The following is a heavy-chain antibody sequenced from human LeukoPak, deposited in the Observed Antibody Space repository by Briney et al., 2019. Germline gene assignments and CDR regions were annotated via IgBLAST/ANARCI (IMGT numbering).Heavy chain of an antibody. V-gene: IGHV3-9*01. J-gene: IGHJ4*02. Sequence: PGGSLRLSCAASGFTFDDYAMHWVRQAPGRGLEWVSGISWNSGSIGYADSVKGRFTISRVNAKNSLYLQMNSLRAEDTALYYCAKPGDGDYAYFDYWGQGTLVTVSS. CDR3: AKPGDGDYAYFDY. CDR1: GFTFDDYA. CDR2: ISWNSGSI. D-gene: IGHD4-17*01.